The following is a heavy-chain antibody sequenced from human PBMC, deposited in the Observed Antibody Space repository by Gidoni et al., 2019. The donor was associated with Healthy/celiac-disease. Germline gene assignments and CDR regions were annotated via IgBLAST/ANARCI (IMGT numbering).Heavy chain of an antibody. V-gene: IGHV4-4*07. D-gene: IGHD4-17*01. Sequence: QVQLPESGPGLVKPSETLSLTCPVSGGSIRSYYWSWCRQPAGKGLEWIGSFYTSGSTNYNPPLKSRGTMAVDTSKNQCSMKLSSGTAADTAGYDCARGPRDYGDLDRGAFDYWGQGTLVTVSS. CDR1: GGSIRSYY. J-gene: IGHJ4*02. CDR3: ARGPRDYGDLDRGAFDY. CDR2: FYTSGST.